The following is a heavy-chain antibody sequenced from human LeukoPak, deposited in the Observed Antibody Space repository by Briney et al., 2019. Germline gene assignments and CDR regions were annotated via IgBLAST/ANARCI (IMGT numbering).Heavy chain of an antibody. CDR3: ARGPNYGDYAYNWFDP. CDR2: IYYSGST. D-gene: IGHD4-17*01. Sequence: SETLSLTCTVSGGSISSGGYYWSWIRQHPGKGLEWIGYIYYSGSTYYNPSLKSRVTISVDTSKNQFSLKLSSVTAADTAVYYCARGPNYGDYAYNWFDPWGQGTLVTVSS. J-gene: IGHJ5*02. V-gene: IGHV4-31*03. CDR1: GGSISSGGYY.